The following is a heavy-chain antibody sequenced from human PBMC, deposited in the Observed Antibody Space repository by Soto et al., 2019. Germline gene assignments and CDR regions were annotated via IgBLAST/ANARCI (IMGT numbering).Heavy chain of an antibody. J-gene: IGHJ4*02. CDR2: ISSDGNTK. V-gene: IGHV3-30*19. CDR1: GFTFSSFG. CDR3: AREISSGF. D-gene: IGHD6-25*01. Sequence: QVQLVESGGGVVQPGRSLRLSCAASGFTFSSFGMHWVRQAPGKGLEWVAVISSDGNTKYYADSVQGRLTISRDNSKNTLYLQMNSLRAEDTAVYYCAREISSGFWGQGTLVTVSS.